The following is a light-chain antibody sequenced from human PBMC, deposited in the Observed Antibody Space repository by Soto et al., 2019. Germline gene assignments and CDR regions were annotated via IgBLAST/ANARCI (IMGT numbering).Light chain of an antibody. Sequence: DIQMTQSPSSLSASVGDRVTITCRASQGIRDALGWYQQKPGKAPKRLISAASSLQSGVPSRFSGSGSGTGFTLTIISLQPEDFATYYCLQHNSYPQTCGQGTKVEIK. CDR3: LQHNSYPQT. CDR1: QGIRDA. CDR2: AAS. J-gene: IGKJ1*01. V-gene: IGKV1-17*01.